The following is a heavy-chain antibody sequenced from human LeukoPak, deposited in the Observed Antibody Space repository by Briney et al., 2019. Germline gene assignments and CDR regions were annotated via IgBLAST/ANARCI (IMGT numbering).Heavy chain of an antibody. J-gene: IGHJ4*02. D-gene: IGHD3-10*01. V-gene: IGHV4-59*08. Sequence: PSETLSLTCTVSGGSISSYYWSWIRQPPGKGLEWIGYIYYSGSTNYNPSLKSRVTISVDTSKNQFSLKLSSVTAADTAVYYCARSVRGVILFDYWGQGTLVTVS. CDR3: ARSVRGVILFDY. CDR2: IYYSGST. CDR1: GGSISSYY.